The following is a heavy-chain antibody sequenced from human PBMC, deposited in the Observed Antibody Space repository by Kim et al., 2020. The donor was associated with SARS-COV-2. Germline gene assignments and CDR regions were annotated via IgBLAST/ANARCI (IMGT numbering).Heavy chain of an antibody. J-gene: IGHJ4*02. Sequence: ASVKVSCKASGYNFTAYYMHWVRQAPGQGLEWMGWINPNSGGTNYAQKFQGRVTMTRDTSISTVYMELSRLRSDDTAVYYCARGPPPYYDSSGYQAPFDYWGQGTLVTVSS. CDR3: ARGPPPYYDSSGYQAPFDY. CDR1: GYNFTAYY. CDR2: INPNSGGT. D-gene: IGHD3-22*01. V-gene: IGHV1-2*02.